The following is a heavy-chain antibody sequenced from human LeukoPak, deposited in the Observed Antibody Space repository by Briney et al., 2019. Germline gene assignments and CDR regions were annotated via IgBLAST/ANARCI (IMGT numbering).Heavy chain of an antibody. D-gene: IGHD3-9*01. Sequence: GGSLRLSCAASGFTFSDYAMSWVRQAPGKGLEWVSSISGTASTTYYADSVKGRFTTSRVNSKKTVYLQMNSLRAEDTAVYYCTKPVRGPSLLTRDAFDIWGQGTMVTVSS. CDR2: ISGTASTT. CDR3: TKPVRGPSLLTRDAFDI. CDR1: GFTFSDYA. J-gene: IGHJ3*02. V-gene: IGHV3-23*01.